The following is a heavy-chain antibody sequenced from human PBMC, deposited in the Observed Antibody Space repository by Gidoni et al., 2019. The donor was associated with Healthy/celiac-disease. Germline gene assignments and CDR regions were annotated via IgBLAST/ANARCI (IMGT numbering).Heavy chain of an antibody. CDR1: GFTFSSSA. CDR3: AKELYYYDSSGYPSRGHAFDI. J-gene: IGHJ3*02. D-gene: IGHD3-22*01. CDR2: ISGSGGST. V-gene: IGHV3-23*01. Sequence: EVQLLESGGGLVQPGGSLRLSCAASGFTFSSSAMSWVRQAPGKGLEWVSAISGSGGSTYYADSVKGRFTISRDNSKNTLYLQMNSLRAEDTAVYYCAKELYYYDSSGYPSRGHAFDIWGQGTMVTVSS.